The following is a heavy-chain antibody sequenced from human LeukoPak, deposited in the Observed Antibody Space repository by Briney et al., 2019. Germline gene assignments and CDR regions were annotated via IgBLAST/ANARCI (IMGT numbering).Heavy chain of an antibody. V-gene: IGHV3-30*15. Sequence: PGRSLRLSCAASGVTFSRYAFHWVRQAPGKGREWVSVISDDGSNKYYADSVKGRFTISRDNSKNTPYVQMSSLRAEDTAVYYCARERFATTGTGWFDPWGQGPLVTVSS. J-gene: IGHJ5*02. CDR3: ARERFATTGTGWFDP. CDR2: ISDDGSNK. D-gene: IGHD1-1*01. CDR1: GVTFSRYA.